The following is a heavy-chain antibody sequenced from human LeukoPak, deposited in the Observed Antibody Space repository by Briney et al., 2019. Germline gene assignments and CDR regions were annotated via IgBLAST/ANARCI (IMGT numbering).Heavy chain of an antibody. Sequence: PGGSLRLSCAASGFTFSSYSMNWVRQAPGKGLEWVSSISSSYIYYADSVKGRFTISRDNAKNSLYLQMNSLRAEDTAVYYCAREGNYYGSNDYWGQGTLVTVSS. V-gene: IGHV3-21*01. CDR2: ISSSYI. CDR1: GFTFSSYS. CDR3: AREGNYYGSNDY. J-gene: IGHJ4*02. D-gene: IGHD3-10*01.